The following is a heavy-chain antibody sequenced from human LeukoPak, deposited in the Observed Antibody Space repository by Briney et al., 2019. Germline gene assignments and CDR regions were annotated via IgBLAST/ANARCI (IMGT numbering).Heavy chain of an antibody. CDR1: GGSISNYY. Sequence: SETLSLTCTVSGGSISNYYWSWIRQPPGKGLEWIGYIYYSGSTSYNPSLKSRVTISVDTSKNQFSLKLRSVTAADTAVYYCVRRTRAFDIWGQGTMVTASS. CDR2: IYYSGST. CDR3: VRRTRAFDI. V-gene: IGHV4-59*08. J-gene: IGHJ3*02. D-gene: IGHD1-7*01.